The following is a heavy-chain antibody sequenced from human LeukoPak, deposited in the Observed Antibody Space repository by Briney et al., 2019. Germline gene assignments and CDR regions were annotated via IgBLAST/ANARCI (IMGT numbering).Heavy chain of an antibody. CDR2: IYYSGST. Sequence: SETLSLTCTVSGGSISSSSYYWGWIRQHPGKGLEWIGYIYYSGSTYYNPSLKSRVTISVDTSKNQFSLKLSSVTAADTAVYYCARAKGRFCSSTSCKIVFFDYWGQGTLVTVSS. J-gene: IGHJ4*02. CDR3: ARAKGRFCSSTSCKIVFFDY. CDR1: GGSISSSSYY. V-gene: IGHV4-31*03. D-gene: IGHD2-2*01.